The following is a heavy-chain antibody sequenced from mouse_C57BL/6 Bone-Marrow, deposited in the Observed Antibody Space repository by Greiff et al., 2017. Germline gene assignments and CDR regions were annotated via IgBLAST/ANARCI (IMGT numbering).Heavy chain of an antibody. J-gene: IGHJ3*01. CDR2: INPGSGGT. D-gene: IGHD4-1*01. CDR3: ARSKNWDSWFAY. Sequence: VKLQQSGAELVRPGTSVKVSCKASGYAFTNYLIEWVKQRPGQGLEWIGVINPGSGGTNYNEKFKGKATLTADKSPSTAYLQLSSLTSEDSAVYFCARSKNWDSWFAYWGQGTLVTVSA. V-gene: IGHV1-54*01. CDR1: GYAFTNYL.